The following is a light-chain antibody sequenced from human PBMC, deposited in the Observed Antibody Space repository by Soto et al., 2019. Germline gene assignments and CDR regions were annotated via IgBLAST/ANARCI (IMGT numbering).Light chain of an antibody. V-gene: IGLV1-40*01. CDR2: GNS. CDR3: QYYDSSLSGYVV. CDR1: SSNIGAGYD. J-gene: IGLJ2*01. Sequence: QSVLTQPPSVSGAPGQRVTISCTGSSSNIGAGYDVHWYQQLPGTAPKLLIYGNSNRPSGVPDRFSGSKSGTSASLAITGLQAEDAADYCCQYYDSSLSGYVVFGGGPKLTVL.